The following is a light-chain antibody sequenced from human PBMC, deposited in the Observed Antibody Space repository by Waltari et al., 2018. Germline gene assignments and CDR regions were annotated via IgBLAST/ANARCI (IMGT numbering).Light chain of an antibody. J-gene: IGKJ4*01. CDR1: QTIRSN. V-gene: IGKV1-39*01. CDR3: QQSYSTPLT. CDR2: AAS. Sequence: DIQMTQSPSSLSESVGDRVTITCRASQTIRSNLNWYQQKAGKAPKLLMYAASSLQSGVPSRFSGSGSGTDFTLTISSLQPEDFATYYCQQSYSTPLTFGGGTKVEIK.